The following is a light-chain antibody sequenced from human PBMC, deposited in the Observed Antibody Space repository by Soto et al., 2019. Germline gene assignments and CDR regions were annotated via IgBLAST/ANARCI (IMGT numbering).Light chain of an antibody. J-gene: IGLJ3*02. CDR2: LNSDGSH. CDR3: QTWGTGVQV. V-gene: IGLV4-69*01. Sequence: QSVLTQSPSASASLGASVKLTCTLSSGHSSYAIAWHQQQPEKGPRYLMKLNSDGSHNKGDGIPDRFSGSSSGAERYLTISSLQSEDEADYYCQTWGTGVQVFGGGTKLNVL. CDR1: SGHSSYA.